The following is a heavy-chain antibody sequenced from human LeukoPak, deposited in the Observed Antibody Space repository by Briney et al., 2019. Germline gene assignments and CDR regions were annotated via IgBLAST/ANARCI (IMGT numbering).Heavy chain of an antibody. V-gene: IGHV4-39*07. D-gene: IGHD6-13*01. J-gene: IGHJ4*02. CDR3: ARDFSAGIAAVGLDY. CDR2: IYYSGST. CDR1: GGSISSSSYY. Sequence: SETLSLTCTVSGGSISSSSYYWGWIRQPPGKGLEWIGSIYYSGSTYYNPSLKSRVTISVDTSKNQFSLKLSSVTAADTAVYYCARDFSAGIAAVGLDYWGQGTLVTVSS.